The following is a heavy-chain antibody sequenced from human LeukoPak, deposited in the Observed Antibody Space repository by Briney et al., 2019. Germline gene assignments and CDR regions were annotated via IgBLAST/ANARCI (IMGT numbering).Heavy chain of an antibody. J-gene: IGHJ5*02. D-gene: IGHD3-3*01. Sequence: SETLSLTCTVSGGSISSGGYYWSWIRQHPGKGLEWIGYIYYGGSTYYNPSLKSRVTISVDTSKNQFSLKLSSVTAADTAVYYCVGYDFWSGYYTGWFDPWGQGTLVTVSS. CDR3: VGYDFWSGYYTGWFDP. V-gene: IGHV4-31*03. CDR1: GGSISSGGYY. CDR2: IYYGGST.